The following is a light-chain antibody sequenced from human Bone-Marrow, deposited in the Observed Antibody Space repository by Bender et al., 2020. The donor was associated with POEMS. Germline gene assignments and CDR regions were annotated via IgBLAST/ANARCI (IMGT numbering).Light chain of an antibody. CDR1: ALPAQH. V-gene: IGLV3-25*02. CDR3: QSADSSGSPVV. CDR2: KDT. Sequence: SDELTQPPSVSVSPGQTAIINCSGDALPAQHAYWYQQKPGQAPILVLYKDTERPSGIPERFSGSTSGTTVTLTISGVQADDEADYYCQSADSSGSPVVFGGGTTLTVL. J-gene: IGLJ2*01.